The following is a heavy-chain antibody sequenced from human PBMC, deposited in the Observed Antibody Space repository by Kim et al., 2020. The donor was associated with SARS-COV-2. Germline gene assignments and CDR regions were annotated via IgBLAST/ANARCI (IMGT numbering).Heavy chain of an antibody. CDR2: INYSGST. CDR1: GGSFSGYY. J-gene: IGHJ4*02. CDR3: ARGIRKITMRLVVATSESVYSDY. D-gene: IGHD3-22*01. V-gene: IGHV4-34*01. Sequence: SETLSLTCAVYGGSFSGYYWSWIRQPPGKGLEWIGEINYSGSTNYNPSLKSRVTISADTSKNQFSLKLSSVTAADTAVYYCARGIRKITMRLVVATSESVYSDYWGQGTLVTVSS.